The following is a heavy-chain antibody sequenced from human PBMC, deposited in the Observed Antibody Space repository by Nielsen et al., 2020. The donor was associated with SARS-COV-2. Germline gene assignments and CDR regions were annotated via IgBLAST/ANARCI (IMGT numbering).Heavy chain of an antibody. CDR1: GFTFSSYA. Sequence: GESLKISCAASGFTFSSYAMSWVRQAPGKGLEWVSAISGSGGSTYYADSVKGRFTISRDNSKNTLYLQMNSLRAEDTAVYYCARDHSSSWYSSFWFDPWGQGTLVTVSS. D-gene: IGHD6-13*01. CDR3: ARDHSSSWYSSFWFDP. V-gene: IGHV3-23*01. CDR2: ISGSGGST. J-gene: IGHJ5*02.